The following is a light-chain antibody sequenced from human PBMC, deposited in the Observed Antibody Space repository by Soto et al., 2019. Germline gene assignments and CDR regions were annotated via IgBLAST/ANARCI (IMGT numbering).Light chain of an antibody. CDR2: GAS. CDR1: QSVITN. CDR3: QQYYKWPPT. J-gene: IGKJ1*01. Sequence: MTQSPATLSASPGERATISCRPSQSVITNLAWYQQKRGKAPRLLIYGASRLDSDIPARFSGSGSGTEFTLTISSLQSEDFAAYYCQQYYKWPPTFGQGTKVEIK. V-gene: IGKV3-15*01.